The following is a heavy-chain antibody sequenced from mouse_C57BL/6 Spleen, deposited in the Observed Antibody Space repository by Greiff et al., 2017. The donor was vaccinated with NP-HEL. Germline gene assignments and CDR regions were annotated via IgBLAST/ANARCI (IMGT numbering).Heavy chain of an antibody. CDR1: GFTFSSYA. D-gene: IGHD2-3*01. CDR3: TRDGYYVDYAMDY. V-gene: IGHV5-9-1*02. Sequence: EVHLVESGEGLVKPGGSLKLSCAASGFTFSSYAMSWVRQTPEKRLEWVAYISSGGDYIYYADTVKGRFTISRDNARNTLYLQMSSLKSEDTAMYYCTRDGYYVDYAMDYWGQGTSVTVSS. J-gene: IGHJ4*01. CDR2: ISSGGDYI.